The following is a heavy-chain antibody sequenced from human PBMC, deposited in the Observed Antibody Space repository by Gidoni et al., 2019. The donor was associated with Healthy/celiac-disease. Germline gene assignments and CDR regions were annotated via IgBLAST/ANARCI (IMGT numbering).Heavy chain of an antibody. CDR3: ARGLRGAGRSGGNCYGH. V-gene: IGHV1-8*01. CDR1: GYTFTSYD. J-gene: IGHJ4*02. CDR2: MNPNSGNT. Sequence: QVQLVQSGAEVKKPGASVKVSCQASGYTFTSYDINWVRQATGQGLEWMGWMNPNSGNTGYAQKFQGRVTMTRNTSISTAYMELSSLRSEDTAVYYCARGLRGAGRSGGNCYGHWGQGTLVTVSS. D-gene: IGHD2-15*01.